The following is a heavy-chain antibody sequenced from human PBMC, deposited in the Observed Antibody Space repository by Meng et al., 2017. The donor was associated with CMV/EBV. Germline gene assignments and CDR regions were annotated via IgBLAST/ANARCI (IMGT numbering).Heavy chain of an antibody. CDR1: GFTVSSNY. V-gene: IGHV3-53*01. CDR2: IYSGGST. D-gene: IGHD3-10*01. Sequence: GELLKISLAASGFTVSSNYMSWVRQAPGKGLEWVSVIYSGGSTYYADSVKGRFTISRDNSKNTLYLQMNSLRAEDTAVYYCSYGGGYWGQGTLVTVSS. CDR3: SYGGGY. J-gene: IGHJ4*02.